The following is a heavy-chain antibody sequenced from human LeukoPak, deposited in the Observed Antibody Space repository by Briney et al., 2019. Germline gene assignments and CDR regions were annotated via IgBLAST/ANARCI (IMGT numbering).Heavy chain of an antibody. V-gene: IGHV3-7*05. J-gene: IGHJ4*02. CDR3: ATDGGPFDN. D-gene: IGHD3-10*01. Sequence: GGSLRLSCAASGFTFTSYWMSWVRQAPGKGLEWVANIKKDGSEKYYVDSVKGRFTISRDNAKNSLYLQMNSLRAEDTAMYYCATDGGPFDNWGQGTLVTVFS. CDR1: GFTFTSYW. CDR2: IKKDGSEK.